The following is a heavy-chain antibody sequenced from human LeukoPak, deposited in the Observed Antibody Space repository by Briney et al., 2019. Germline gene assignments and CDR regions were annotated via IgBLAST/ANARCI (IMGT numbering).Heavy chain of an antibody. V-gene: IGHV4-4*07. Sequence: PSETLSLTCTVSGGSISSYYWSWIRQPAGKGLEWIGRISTSGSTNYNPSLQSRVTMSLDESKNQVSLDLASVTDADTAVYYCSRESGAFSPFGYWGQGTLVTVHS. CDR2: ISTSGST. CDR1: GGSISSYY. CDR3: SRESGAFSPFGY. D-gene: IGHD1-26*01. J-gene: IGHJ4*02.